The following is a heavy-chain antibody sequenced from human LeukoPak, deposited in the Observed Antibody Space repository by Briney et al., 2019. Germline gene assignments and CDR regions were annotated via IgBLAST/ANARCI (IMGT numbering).Heavy chain of an antibody. Sequence: GGSLRLSCAASGFTFSSYSMNWVRQAPGKGLEWVSYISSSSSTIYYADSVKGRFTISRDNAKNSLYLQINSLRAEDTAVYFCAREIFGGHYFDNWGQGTLVTVSS. CDR1: GFTFSSYS. D-gene: IGHD3-16*01. J-gene: IGHJ4*02. V-gene: IGHV3-48*04. CDR3: AREIFGGHYFDN. CDR2: ISSSSSTI.